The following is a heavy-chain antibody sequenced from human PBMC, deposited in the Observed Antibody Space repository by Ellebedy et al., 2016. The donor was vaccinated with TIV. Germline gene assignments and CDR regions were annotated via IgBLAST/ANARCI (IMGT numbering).Heavy chain of an antibody. CDR3: ATTGIAAEGMDV. CDR1: GYTLTELS. V-gene: IGHV1-24*01. Sequence: AASVKVSCTVSGYTLTELSMHWVRQAPGKGLEWMGCFDPEDGETIYAQKFQGRVTMTEDTSTDTAYMELSSLRSEDTAVYYCATTGIAAEGMDVWGQGTTVTVSS. J-gene: IGHJ6*02. D-gene: IGHD6-25*01. CDR2: FDPEDGET.